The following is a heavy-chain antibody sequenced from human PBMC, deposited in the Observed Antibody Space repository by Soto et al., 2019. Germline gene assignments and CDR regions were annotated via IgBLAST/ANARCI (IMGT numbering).Heavy chain of an antibody. V-gene: IGHV1-46*01. CDR3: ARGPGASGLDV. D-gene: IGHD2-8*02. J-gene: IGHJ6*02. CDR1: GYTFTSSY. CDR2: INPSGGGT. Sequence: ASVKVFCKASGYTFTSSYIHWVRQAPGQGFEWMGIINPSGGGTSYSQKLQGRVTLTRDTSTRTIYMELNSLRSEDTAVYYCARGPGASGLDVWGQGTTVTVSS.